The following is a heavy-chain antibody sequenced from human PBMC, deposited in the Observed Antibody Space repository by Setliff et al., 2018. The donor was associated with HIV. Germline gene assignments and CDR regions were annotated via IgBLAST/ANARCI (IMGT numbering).Heavy chain of an antibody. CDR2: INHGGDT. CDR1: GQSISGYY. J-gene: IGHJ4*02. CDR3: ASRRGIEFYFDI. V-gene: IGHV4-34*01. Sequence: SETLSLTCAVYGQSISGYYWSWIRQTPGKGLEWIGEINHGGDTNYNPSLKSRVTISVGSSYNHFSLKLSSVTAADAGVYYCASRRGIEFYFDIWRQGTQVTVSS. D-gene: IGHD3-10*01.